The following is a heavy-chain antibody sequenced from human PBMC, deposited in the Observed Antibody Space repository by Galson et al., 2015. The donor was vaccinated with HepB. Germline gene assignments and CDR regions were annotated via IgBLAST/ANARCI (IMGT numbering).Heavy chain of an antibody. J-gene: IGHJ4*02. CDR3: ATRIAVADFDY. V-gene: IGHV3-66*04. Sequence: SLRLSCAASGFTVSSNYMSWVRQAPGKGLEWVSVIYSGGSTYYADSVKGRFTISRDNSKSTLYLQMNSLRVEDTAVYYCATRIAVADFDYWGQGTLVTVSP. CDR2: IYSGGST. D-gene: IGHD6-19*01. CDR1: GFTVSSNY.